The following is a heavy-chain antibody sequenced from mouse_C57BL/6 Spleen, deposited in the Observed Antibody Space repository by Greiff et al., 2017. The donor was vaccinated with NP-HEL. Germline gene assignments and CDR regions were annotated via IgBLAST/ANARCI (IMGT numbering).Heavy chain of an antibody. CDR1: GYTFTSYD. V-gene: IGHV1-85*01. Sequence: VKLQESGPELVKPGASVKLSCKASGYTFTSYDINWVKQRPGQGLEWIGWIYPRDGSTKYNEKLKGKATLTVDTSSSTAYMELHSLTSEDSAVYFCAREDITTVVPFAYWGQGTLVTVSA. J-gene: IGHJ3*01. D-gene: IGHD1-1*01. CDR3: AREDITTVVPFAY. CDR2: IYPRDGST.